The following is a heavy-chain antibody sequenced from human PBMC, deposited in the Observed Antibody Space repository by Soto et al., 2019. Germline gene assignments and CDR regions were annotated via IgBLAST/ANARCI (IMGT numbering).Heavy chain of an antibody. CDR2: IYYSGST. Sequence: SETLSLTCTVSGGSISSGDYYWSWIRQHPGKGLEWIGYIYYSGSTYYNPSLKSRITISVDTSKNQFSLRLTSVTAADTAVYYCARGRGYDTSVWNWFDPWGQGTLVTVSS. J-gene: IGHJ5*02. V-gene: IGHV4-31*03. CDR1: GGSISSGDYY. CDR3: ARGRGYDTSVWNWFDP. D-gene: IGHD3-22*01.